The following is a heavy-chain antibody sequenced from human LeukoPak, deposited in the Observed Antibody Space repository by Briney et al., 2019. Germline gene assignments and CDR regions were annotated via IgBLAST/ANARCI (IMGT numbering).Heavy chain of an antibody. J-gene: IGHJ4*02. Sequence: ASGTVSCKATGGTFSIYAISRVRQAPGQGLEWMGWISAYNGKTNYAQKLQGRVTMTTDTSTSTAYMELRSLRSDDTAVYYCARDPVGRDGYNQGEVVDYWGQGTLVTVSS. CDR1: GGTFSIYA. D-gene: IGHD5-24*01. CDR2: ISAYNGKT. V-gene: IGHV1-18*01. CDR3: ARDPVGRDGYNQGEVVDY.